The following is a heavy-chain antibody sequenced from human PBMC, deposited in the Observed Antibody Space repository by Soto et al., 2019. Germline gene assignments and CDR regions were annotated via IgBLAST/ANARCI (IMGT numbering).Heavy chain of an antibody. Sequence: QVQLVESGGGVVQPGRSLRLSCEASGFAIRSNAIHWVRQAPGKGLEWVAVISFEGSYKYYADSVKGRFTVSRDNSKNTMSLQMDSLTGEDSALYYCVRAAGIAAAGSSQVVLWGQGTLVTVSS. CDR2: ISFEGSYK. CDR1: GFAIRSNA. J-gene: IGHJ4*02. D-gene: IGHD6-13*01. V-gene: IGHV3-30*04. CDR3: VRAAGIAAAGSSQVVL.